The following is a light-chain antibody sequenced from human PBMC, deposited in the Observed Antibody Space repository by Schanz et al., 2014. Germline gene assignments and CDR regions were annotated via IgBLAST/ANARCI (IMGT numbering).Light chain of an antibody. V-gene: IGKV1-33*01. CDR2: DAS. Sequence: DIQLTQSPSSLSASVGDRVTITCQASQDITNYLNWYQQQPGKAPKLLIYDASNLETGVPSRFSGSGSGTHFTLTISSLQPEDFATYYCQEYDKLFNFGPGTKVDIK. CDR3: QEYDKLFN. CDR1: QDITNY. J-gene: IGKJ3*01.